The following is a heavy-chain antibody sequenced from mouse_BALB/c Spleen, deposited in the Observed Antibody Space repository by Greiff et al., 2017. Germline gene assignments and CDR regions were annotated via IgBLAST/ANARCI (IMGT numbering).Heavy chain of an antibody. Sequence: EVKLVESGGGLVQPGGSRKLSCAASGFTFSSFGMHWVRQAPEKGLEWVAYISSGSSTIYYADTVKGRFTISRDNPKNTLFLQMTSLRSEDTAMYYCARRYGNYQYFDVWGAGTTVTVSS. CDR3: ARRYGNYQYFDV. V-gene: IGHV5-17*02. CDR1: GFTFSSFG. J-gene: IGHJ1*01. D-gene: IGHD2-10*02. CDR2: ISSGSSTI.